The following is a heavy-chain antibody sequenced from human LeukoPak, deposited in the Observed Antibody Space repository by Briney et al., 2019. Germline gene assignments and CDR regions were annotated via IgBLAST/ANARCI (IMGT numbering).Heavy chain of an antibody. D-gene: IGHD3-10*01. CDR3: AKDLSPYGSGSYYPDY. CDR2: ISYDGSNK. V-gene: IGHV3-30*04. CDR1: GLTFTSTS. Sequence: GGSLRLSCVVSGLTFTSTSMAWVRQAPGKGLEWVAVISYDGSNKYYADSVKGRFTISRDNSQNTLYLQMNSLRAEDTAVYFCAKDLSPYGSGSYYPDYWGQGTLVTVSS. J-gene: IGHJ4*02.